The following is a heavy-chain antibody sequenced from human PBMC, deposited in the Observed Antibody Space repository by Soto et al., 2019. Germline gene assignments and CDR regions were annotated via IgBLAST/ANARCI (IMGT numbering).Heavy chain of an antibody. CDR2: IWYDGSNK. J-gene: IGHJ5*02. V-gene: IGHV3-33*01. CDR3: ARGWAWGFLEWSRGWFDP. D-gene: IGHD3-3*01. Sequence: PGGSLRLSCAASGFTFSSYGMHWVRQAPGKGLEWVAVIWYDGSNKYYADSVKGRFTISRDNSKNTLYLQMNSLRAEDTAVYYCARGWAWGFLEWSRGWFDPWGQGTLVTVSS. CDR1: GFTFSSYG.